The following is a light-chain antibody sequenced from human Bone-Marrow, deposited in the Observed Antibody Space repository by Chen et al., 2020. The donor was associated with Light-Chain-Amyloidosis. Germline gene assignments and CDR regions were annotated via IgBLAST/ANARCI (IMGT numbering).Light chain of an antibody. CDR2: GSS. Sequence: EIVLTQSPGTLSLSPGEGANLSCRASQTISSNYLTWYQQKFGQAPRLLIYGSSSRATGIPDRFTGSGSGTDFTLTINRLEPEEFAMYYCQQYSTSPLTFGGGTKVEIK. J-gene: IGKJ4*01. CDR3: QQYSTSPLT. CDR1: QTISSNY. V-gene: IGKV3-20*01.